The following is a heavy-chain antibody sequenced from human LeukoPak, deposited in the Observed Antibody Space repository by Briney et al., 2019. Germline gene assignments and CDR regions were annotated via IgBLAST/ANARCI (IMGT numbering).Heavy chain of an antibody. CDR2: ISYDGSNK. Sequence: PGRSLRLSCAASGFTFSSYGMHWVRQAPGKGLEWVAVISYDGSNKYYADSVKGRSTISRDNSKNTLYLQMNSLRAEDTAVYYCAKDRYYDSRNFDYWGQGTLVTVSS. CDR3: AKDRYYDSRNFDY. D-gene: IGHD3-22*01. J-gene: IGHJ4*02. V-gene: IGHV3-30*18. CDR1: GFTFSSYG.